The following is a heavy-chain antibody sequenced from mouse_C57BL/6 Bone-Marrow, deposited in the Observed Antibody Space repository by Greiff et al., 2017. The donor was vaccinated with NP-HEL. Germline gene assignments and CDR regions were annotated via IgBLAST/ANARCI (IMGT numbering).Heavy chain of an antibody. J-gene: IGHJ3*01. CDR1: GYTFTSYG. CDR3: AREGIEGPWFAY. V-gene: IGHV1-81*01. CDR2: IYPRSGNT. Sequence: VKLMESGAELARPGASVKLSCKASGYTFTSYGISWVKQRTGQGLEWIGEIYPRSGNTYYNEKFKGKATLTADKSSSTAYMELRSLTSEDSAVYFCAREGIEGPWFAYWGQGTLVTVSA.